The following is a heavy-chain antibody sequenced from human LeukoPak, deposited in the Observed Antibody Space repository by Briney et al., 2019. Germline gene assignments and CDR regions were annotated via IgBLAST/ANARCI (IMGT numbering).Heavy chain of an antibody. J-gene: IGHJ4*02. D-gene: IGHD2-15*01. CDR2: IYYSGST. V-gene: IGHV4-39*02. Sequence: PSETLSLTCTVSGGSIRSSSYYWGWIRQPPGKGLEWIGSIYYSGSTYYNPSLKSRVTISVDTSKNQFSLKLSSVTAADTAVYYCAREYCSSSSCYFDYWGQGTLVTVSS. CDR1: GGSIRSSSYY. CDR3: AREYCSSSSCYFDY.